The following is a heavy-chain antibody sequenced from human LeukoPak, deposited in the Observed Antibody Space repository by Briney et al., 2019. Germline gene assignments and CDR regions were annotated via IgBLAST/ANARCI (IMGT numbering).Heavy chain of an antibody. CDR2: INHSGST. CDR3: ASARPYYYDSSGYYYATIPYGAFDI. D-gene: IGHD3-22*01. Sequence: PSETLSLTCAVYGGSFSGYYWSWIRQPPGKGLEWIGEINHSGSTNYNPSLKSRVTISVDTSKNQFSLKLSSVTAADTAVYYCASARPYYYDSSGYYYATIPYGAFDIWGQGTMVTVSS. V-gene: IGHV4-34*01. CDR1: GGSFSGYY. J-gene: IGHJ3*02.